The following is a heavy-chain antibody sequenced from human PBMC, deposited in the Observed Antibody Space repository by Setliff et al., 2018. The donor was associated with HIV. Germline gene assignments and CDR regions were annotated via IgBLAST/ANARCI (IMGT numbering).Heavy chain of an antibody. J-gene: IGHJ4*02. D-gene: IGHD2-2*01. CDR1: GGTFISQA. Sequence: SVKVSCKASGGTFISQAISWVRQAPGQGPEWMGGIIPIFGTANYAQKFQGRVTITADESTNTAYMELSSLRSEDTAVYYCASPQGANQLLWSFDYWGQGTLVTVSS. CDR3: ASPQGANQLLWSFDY. CDR2: IIPIFGTA. V-gene: IGHV1-69*13.